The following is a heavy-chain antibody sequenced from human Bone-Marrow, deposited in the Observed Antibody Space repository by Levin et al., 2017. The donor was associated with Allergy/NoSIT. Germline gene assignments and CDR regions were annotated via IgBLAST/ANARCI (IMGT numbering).Heavy chain of an antibody. CDR2: IKSESDGGTT. V-gene: IGHV3-15*01. Sequence: GGSLRLSCAASAFTFTNAWMTWVRQAPGKGLEWVGRIKSESDGGTTDYATPVKGRFTISRDDSKNTLYLQMNSLKIEDTAMYYCATPPAGSRSVSLDYWGQGTLVTVSS. D-gene: IGHD3-10*01. CDR1: AFTFTNAW. J-gene: IGHJ4*02. CDR3: ATPPAGSRSVSLDY.